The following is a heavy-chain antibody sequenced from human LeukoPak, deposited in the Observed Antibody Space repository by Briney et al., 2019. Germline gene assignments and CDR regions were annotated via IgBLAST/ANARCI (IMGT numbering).Heavy chain of an antibody. V-gene: IGHV4-39*01. CDR1: GGSNSSSSYY. J-gene: IGHJ3*02. CDR2: IYYSGST. CDR3: ARHGYAFDI. Sequence: PSETLSLTCTVSGGSNSSSSYYWGWIRQPPGKGLEWIGSIYYSGSTYYNPSLKSRVTISVDTSKNQFSLKLSSVTAADTAVYYCARHGYAFDIWGQGTMVTVSS.